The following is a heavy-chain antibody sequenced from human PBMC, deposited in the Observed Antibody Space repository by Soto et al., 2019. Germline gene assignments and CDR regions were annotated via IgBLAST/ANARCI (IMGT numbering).Heavy chain of an antibody. CDR2: INAGNGNT. CDR1: GYTFTSYA. V-gene: IGHV1-3*01. Sequence: ASVKVSCKASGYTFTSYAMHWVRQAPGQRLEWMGWINAGNGNTKYSQKFQGRVTITRDTSASTAYMELSSLRSEDTAVYYCARGPGIVVVPANHGPEGYYYYMDVWGKGTTVTVSS. J-gene: IGHJ6*03. CDR3: ARGPGIVVVPANHGPEGYYYYMDV. D-gene: IGHD2-2*01.